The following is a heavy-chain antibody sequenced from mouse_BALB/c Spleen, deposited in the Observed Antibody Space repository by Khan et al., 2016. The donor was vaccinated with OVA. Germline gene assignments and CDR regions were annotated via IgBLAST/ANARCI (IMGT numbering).Heavy chain of an antibody. V-gene: IGHV9-3-1*01. CDR2: INTYTGEP. CDR1: GYTFTNYG. CDR3: ARMKPYWYFDV. Sequence: QIQLVQSGPELKKPGETVKISCKASGYTFTNYGMNWVKQSPGKGLKWMGWINTYTGEPTYADDFKGRFAFSLETSATTAYLQINNLRNADTATXFCARMKPYWYFDVWGAGTTVTVSS. J-gene: IGHJ1*01.